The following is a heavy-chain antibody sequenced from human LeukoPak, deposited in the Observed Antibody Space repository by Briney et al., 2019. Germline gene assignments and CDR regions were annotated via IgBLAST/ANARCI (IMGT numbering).Heavy chain of an antibody. CDR2: VDPEEGET. J-gene: IGHJ4*02. V-gene: IGHV1-69-2*01. D-gene: IGHD2-2*01. CDR1: GSTVTDYY. Sequence: ASVKVSCKASGSTVTDYYIHWVQQAPGKGLEWMGRVDPEEGETIYADRFQGRLIITADTFTDTAYMELSSLRSEDTAVYFCATSPSIPAAPNDYWGQGTLVTVSS. CDR3: ATSPSIPAAPNDY.